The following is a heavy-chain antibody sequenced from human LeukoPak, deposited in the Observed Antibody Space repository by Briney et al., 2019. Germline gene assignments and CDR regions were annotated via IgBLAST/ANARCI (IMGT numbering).Heavy chain of an antibody. CDR2: IKQDGSEK. V-gene: IGHV3-7*01. CDR1: GFTFSSYW. D-gene: IGHD2-2*02. J-gene: IGHJ6*03. CDR3: AREGCTSTSCYSYYYYYMDV. Sequence: GGSLRLSCAASGFTFSSYWMSWVRQAPGKGLEWVANIKQDGSEKYSVDSVKGRFTISRDNAKNSLYLQMNSLRAEDTAVYYCAREGCTSTSCYSYYYYYMDVWGKGTTVTVSS.